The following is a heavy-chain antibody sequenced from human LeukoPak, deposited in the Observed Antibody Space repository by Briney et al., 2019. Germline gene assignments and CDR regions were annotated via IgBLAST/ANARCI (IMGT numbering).Heavy chain of an antibody. Sequence: SETPSLTCTVSGDSISSYCWNWIRQPPGKGLEWIGYSCTSGSTNYNPSLMSRVTISVDTSKNQFSLKLISVTAADTAVYYCARHQHQLVTGYDYWGQGTLVTVSS. CDR1: GDSISSYC. J-gene: IGHJ4*02. D-gene: IGHD6-13*01. V-gene: IGHV4-4*09. CDR2: SCTSGST. CDR3: ARHQHQLVTGYDY.